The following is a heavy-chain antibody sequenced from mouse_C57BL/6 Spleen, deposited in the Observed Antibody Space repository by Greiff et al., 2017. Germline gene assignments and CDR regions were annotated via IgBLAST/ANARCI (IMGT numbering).Heavy chain of an antibody. J-gene: IGHJ2*01. CDR2: IYPGNSDT. Sequence: VQLQQSGTVLARPGASVKMSCKTSGYTFTSYWMHWVKQRPGQGLEWIGAIYPGNSDTSYNQKFKGKAKLTAVTSASTAYMELSSLTNEDSAVYYCTRGYYGPPKDYFDYWGQGTTLTASS. CDR3: TRGYYGPPKDYFDY. CDR1: GYTFTSYW. V-gene: IGHV1-5*01. D-gene: IGHD1-2*01.